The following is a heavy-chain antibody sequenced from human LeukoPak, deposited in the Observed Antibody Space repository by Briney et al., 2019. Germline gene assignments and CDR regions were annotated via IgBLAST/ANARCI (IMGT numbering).Heavy chain of an antibody. V-gene: IGHV3-30*18. D-gene: IGHD3-10*01. Sequence: PGGSLRLSCAASGFTFSSYGMHWVRQAPGKGLEWVAVISYDGSNKYYADSVKGRFTISRDNSKNTLYLQMNSLSAKDTALYYCAKDSSSGSSYYFHGMDVWGQGTTVIVSS. CDR2: ISYDGSNK. CDR3: AKDSSSGSSYYFHGMDV. J-gene: IGHJ6*02. CDR1: GFTFSSYG.